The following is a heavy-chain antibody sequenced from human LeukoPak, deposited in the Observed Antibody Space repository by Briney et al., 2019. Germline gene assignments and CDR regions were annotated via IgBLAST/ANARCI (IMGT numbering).Heavy chain of an antibody. CDR2: INTGNGNT. D-gene: IGHD3-3*01. CDR3: ATWSESSYGGGLEF. CDR1: GYTFTRYA. Sequence: ASVKVSCKASGYTFTRYAMHWVRQAPGQSLDWMGWINTGNGNTKYSPKFQGRVTLSRDTSANTVYMELTSLRSEDTAVYYCATWSESSYGGGLEFWGQGSLV. V-gene: IGHV1-3*04. J-gene: IGHJ4*02.